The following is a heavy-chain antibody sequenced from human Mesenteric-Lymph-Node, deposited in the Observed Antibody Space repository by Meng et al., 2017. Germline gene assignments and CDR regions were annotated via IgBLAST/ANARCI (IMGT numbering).Heavy chain of an antibody. CDR2: INAGNGNT. D-gene: IGHD6-19*01. J-gene: IGHJ5*02. CDR3: ARCIAVAGNWFDP. CDR1: GYTFTTCA. V-gene: IGHV1-3*01. Sequence: QVHLVQSGAEVKKPGASVKVSCKASGYTFTTCAIHWVRQAPGQRLEWMGWINAGNGNTRYSQKFQGRVSITRDTSASTAYMELSSLRSEDTAVYYCARCIAVAGNWFDPWGQGTLVTVSS.